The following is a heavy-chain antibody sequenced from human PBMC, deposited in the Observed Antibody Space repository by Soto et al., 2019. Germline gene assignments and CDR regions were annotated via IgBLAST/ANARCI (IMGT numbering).Heavy chain of an antibody. Sequence: SETLSLTCTVSGGSISSYYWSWIRQPPGKGLEWIGYIYYSGSPNYNPSLKSRVTISVDTSKNQFSLKLSSVTAADTAVYYCARTLYGDNVDYWGQGTLVTVSS. CDR3: ARTLYGDNVDY. J-gene: IGHJ4*02. CDR2: IYYSGSP. CDR1: GGSISSYY. V-gene: IGHV4-59*01. D-gene: IGHD4-17*01.